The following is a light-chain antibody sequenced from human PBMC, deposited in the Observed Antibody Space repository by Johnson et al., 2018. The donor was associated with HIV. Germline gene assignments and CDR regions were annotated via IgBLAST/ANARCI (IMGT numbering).Light chain of an antibody. CDR1: TSNIGNNY. CDR3: GTWERSLSAYV. CDR2: ENN. V-gene: IGLV1-51*02. J-gene: IGLJ1*01. Sequence: QSVLTQPPSVSAAPGQKVTVSCSGSTSNIGNNYVSWYQQLPGTAPKLLIYENNKRPSGIPDRFSGSKSGTSATLGITGLPTGDEADYYCGTWERSLSAYVFGTGTKVTVL.